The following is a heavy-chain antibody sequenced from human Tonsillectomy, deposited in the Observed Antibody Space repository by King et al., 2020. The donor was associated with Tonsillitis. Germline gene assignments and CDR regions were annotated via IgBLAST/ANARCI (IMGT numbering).Heavy chain of an antibody. V-gene: IGHV3-21*01. J-gene: IGHJ4*02. CDR2: IGSSSSYI. CDR3: AGSLAQYKSTWYVV. D-gene: IGHD6-13*01. CDR1: EFTFSTYS. Sequence: EVQLVESGGGLVKPGGSLTLSCAASEFTFSTYSMSWVRQAPGEGLEWVSSIGSSSSYIYYADSVKGRFTISRDNAKNSLFLHMSSLRGEDTAVYYCAGSLAQYKSTWYVVWGQGTLVSVSS.